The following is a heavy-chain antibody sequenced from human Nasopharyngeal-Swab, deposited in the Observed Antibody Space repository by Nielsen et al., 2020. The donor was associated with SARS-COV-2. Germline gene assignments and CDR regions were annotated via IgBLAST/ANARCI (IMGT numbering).Heavy chain of an antibody. V-gene: IGHV3-21*01. D-gene: IGHD1-26*01. Sequence: GESLKISCAASGFTFSSYSMNWVRQAPGKGLEWVSSISSSSSYIYYADSVKGRFTISRDNAKNTLYLQMNSLRDEDTAVYYCARGRGSWSYRPFDYWGQGTLVTVSS. CDR1: GFTFSSYS. CDR3: ARGRGSWSYRPFDY. J-gene: IGHJ4*02. CDR2: ISSSSSYI.